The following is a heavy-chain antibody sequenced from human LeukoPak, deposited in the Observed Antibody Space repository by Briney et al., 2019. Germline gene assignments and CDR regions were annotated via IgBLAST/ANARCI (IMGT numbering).Heavy chain of an antibody. CDR1: GGTFSSYA. V-gene: IGHV1-69*13. J-gene: IGHJ4*01. D-gene: IGHD5-18*01. CDR3: VRDSDTAMVGGFDY. Sequence: SVTVSFKASGGTFSSYAISWVRQAPGQGLEWMGGIIPIFGTANYAQKFQGRVTITADESTSTAYMELSSPRSEDTAVYYCVRDSDTAMVGGFDYWGQGTLVTVSS. CDR2: IIPIFGTA.